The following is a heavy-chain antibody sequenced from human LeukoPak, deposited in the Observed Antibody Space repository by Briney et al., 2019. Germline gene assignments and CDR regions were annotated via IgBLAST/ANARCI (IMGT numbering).Heavy chain of an antibody. D-gene: IGHD6-13*01. J-gene: IGHJ6*03. CDR2: IYYSGST. CDR1: GGSISSSSYY. Sequence: SETLSLTCTVSGGSISSSSYYWGWIRQPPGKGLEWIGSIYYSGSTYYNPSLKSRVTISVGTSKNQFSLKLSSVTAADTAVYYCARRTGSIAAAGRDYYYYMDVWGKGTTVTVSS. CDR3: ARRTGSIAAAGRDYYYYMDV. V-gene: IGHV4-39*01.